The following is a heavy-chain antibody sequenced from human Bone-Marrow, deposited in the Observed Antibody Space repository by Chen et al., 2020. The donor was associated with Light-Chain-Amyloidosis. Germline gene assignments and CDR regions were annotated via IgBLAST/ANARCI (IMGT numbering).Heavy chain of an antibody. CDR2: IYPDDSDA. J-gene: IGHJ4*02. CDR1: GYTFPNYW. Sequence: VQLEQSGPEVKKPGESLKISCKGPGYTFPNYWIGWVRQMPGKGLEWMGVIYPDDSDARYSPSFEVQVTISADKSITTAYLQWRSLKASDTAMYYCARLRDGYNFDYWGQGTLVTVSS. D-gene: IGHD5-12*01. V-gene: IGHV5-51*01. CDR3: ARLRDGYNFDY.